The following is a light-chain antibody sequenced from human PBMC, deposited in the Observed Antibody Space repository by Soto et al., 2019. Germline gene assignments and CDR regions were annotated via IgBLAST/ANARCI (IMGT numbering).Light chain of an antibody. CDR2: AAS. V-gene: IGKV1-27*01. CDR3: QKYNTFPRT. Sequence: DIQMTQSPSSLSASVGDRVTITCRASQVISHFLAWYQQKPGKVPKLLIYAASILQSGVPPRFSGSGSGTEFTLTISSLQPEDVATYYCQKYNTFPRTFGHGTKVE. CDR1: QVISHF. J-gene: IGKJ1*01.